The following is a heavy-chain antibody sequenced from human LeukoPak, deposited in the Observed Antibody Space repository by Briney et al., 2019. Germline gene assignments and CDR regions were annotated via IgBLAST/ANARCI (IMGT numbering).Heavy chain of an antibody. J-gene: IGHJ5*02. D-gene: IGHD3-9*01. Sequence: SETLSLTRAVYGGSFSGYYWSWIRQPPGKGLEWIGEINHSGSTNYNPSLKSRVTISVDTSKNQFSLKLSSVTAADTAVYYCARRGALNYDILTGTYNWFDPWGQGTLVTVSS. CDR2: INHSGST. CDR3: ARRGALNYDILTGTYNWFDP. V-gene: IGHV4-34*01. CDR1: GGSFSGYY.